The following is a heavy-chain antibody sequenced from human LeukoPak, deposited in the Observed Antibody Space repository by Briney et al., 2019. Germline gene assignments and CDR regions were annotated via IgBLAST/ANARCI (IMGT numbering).Heavy chain of an antibody. J-gene: IGHJ6*03. Sequence: WGSLRLSCEASGFTFDDYAMRWVRQAPGKCLEWVSLISWDGGSTYYADSVKGRFTISRDNSKNSLYLQMNSLRAEDTALYYCAKDGGYCSSTSCSTYYYMDVWGKGTTVTVSS. CDR3: AKDGGYCSSTSCSTYYYMDV. D-gene: IGHD2-2*03. CDR1: GFTFDDYA. V-gene: IGHV3-43D*03. CDR2: ISWDGGST.